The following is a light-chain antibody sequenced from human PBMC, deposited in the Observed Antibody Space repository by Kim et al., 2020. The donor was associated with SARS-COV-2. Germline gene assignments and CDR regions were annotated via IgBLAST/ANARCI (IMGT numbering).Light chain of an antibody. Sequence: ALRQTVRITCQGDSLRSYYAPWYQQKPGQAPILVIYGKNNRPSGIPDRFSGSSSGNTASLTITGTQAGDEADYYCNSRDSNDNVVFGGGTQLTVL. CDR2: GKN. V-gene: IGLV3-19*01. CDR3: NSRDSNDNVV. J-gene: IGLJ2*01. CDR1: SLRSYY.